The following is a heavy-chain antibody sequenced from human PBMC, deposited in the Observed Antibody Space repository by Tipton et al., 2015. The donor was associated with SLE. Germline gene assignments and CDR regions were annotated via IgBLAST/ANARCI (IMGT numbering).Heavy chain of an antibody. V-gene: IGHV4-61*01. J-gene: IGHJ4*02. D-gene: IGHD6-13*01. CDR2: IYYSGST. CDR3: ARGWGSWPYYFDY. CDR1: GGSISSGSYY. Sequence: LRLSCTVSGGSISSGSYYWSWIRQPPGKGLEWIGYIYYSGSTNYNPSLKSRVTISVDTSKNQFSLKLSSVTAADTAVYYCARGWGSWPYYFDYWGQGTLVTVSS.